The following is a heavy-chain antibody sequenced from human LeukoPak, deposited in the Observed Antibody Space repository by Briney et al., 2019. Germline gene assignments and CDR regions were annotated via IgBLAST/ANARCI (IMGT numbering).Heavy chain of an antibody. D-gene: IGHD5-18*01. J-gene: IGHJ4*02. Sequence: SETLSLTCTVSGGSISSYYWSWIRQPPGKGLEWIGYIYYSGSTNYNPSLKSRVTISVDTSKNQFSLKLSSVTAADTAVYYCARQTGEYSYGPDFDYWGQGTLSPSPQ. V-gene: IGHV4-59*08. CDR3: ARQTGEYSYGPDFDY. CDR2: IYYSGST. CDR1: GGSISSYY.